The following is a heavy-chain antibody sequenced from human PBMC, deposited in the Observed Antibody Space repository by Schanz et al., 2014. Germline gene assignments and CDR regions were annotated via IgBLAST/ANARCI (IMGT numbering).Heavy chain of an antibody. Sequence: QVQLVESGGGVVQPGRSLRLSCAASGFTFSKYGVHWVRQAPGKGLEWVSGIGGSGGGTYYADSVKARFTISRDNSKNSVSLQMDSLRPEDTAVYYCAGGEYQLLYGNWGQGTLVTVSS. V-gene: IGHV3-NL1*01. CDR3: AGGEYQLLYGN. J-gene: IGHJ4*02. CDR2: IGGSGGGT. CDR1: GFTFSKYG. D-gene: IGHD2-2*02.